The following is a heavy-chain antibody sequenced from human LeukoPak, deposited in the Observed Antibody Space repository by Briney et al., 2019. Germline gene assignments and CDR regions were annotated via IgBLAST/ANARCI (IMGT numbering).Heavy chain of an antibody. D-gene: IGHD6-13*01. CDR2: ISGSGGST. Sequence: GGSLRLSCAASGFTFSSYAMSWVRQAPGKGLEWVSAISGSGGSTYYADSVKGRFTISRDNSKNTLYLQMNRLRAEDTAVYYCASPTLPGYSREDWGQGTLVTVSS. CDR3: ASPTLPGYSRED. V-gene: IGHV3-23*01. J-gene: IGHJ1*01. CDR1: GFTFSSYA.